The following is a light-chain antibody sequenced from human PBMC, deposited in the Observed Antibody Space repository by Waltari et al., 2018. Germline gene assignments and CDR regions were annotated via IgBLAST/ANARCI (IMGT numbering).Light chain of an antibody. Sequence: DIVMTQSPLSLPVTPGEPASISCRSSQSLLYSNGYNYLDWYLQKPGQSPQLLIYLGSNRASGVPDRFSGSGSGTDFTLKISRVEAEDVGVYYCMQAVQTPLTFGGGTK. CDR2: LGS. V-gene: IGKV2-28*01. CDR1: QSLLYSNGYNY. J-gene: IGKJ4*01. CDR3: MQAVQTPLT.